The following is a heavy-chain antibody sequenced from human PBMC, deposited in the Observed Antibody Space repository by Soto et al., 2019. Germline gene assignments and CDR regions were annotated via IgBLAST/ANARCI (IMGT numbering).Heavy chain of an antibody. V-gene: IGHV5-51*01. CDR3: AREVNYYDSSDNIGGRDY. CDR2: IYPGDSDT. D-gene: IGHD3-22*01. Sequence: GESLKISCKGSGYSFTSYWIGWVRQMPGKGLEWMGIIYPGDSDTRYSPSFQGQVTISADKSISTAYLQWSSLRAEDTAVYYCAREVNYYDSSDNIGGRDYWGQGTLVTVSS. CDR1: GYSFTSYW. J-gene: IGHJ4*02.